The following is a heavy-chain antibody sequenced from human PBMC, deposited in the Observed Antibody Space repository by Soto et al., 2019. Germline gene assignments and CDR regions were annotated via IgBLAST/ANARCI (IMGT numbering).Heavy chain of an antibody. D-gene: IGHD1-7*01. J-gene: IGHJ3*01. Sequence: EVQLVESGGGLVKPGGSLRLSCAASGFTFRSYWMHWVRQSPGKGLVWVSRISGDGSSTSYADSVKGRFTISRDNAKNTMNLQMDSLRAEDTAVYYCARSLPGTYGAFDLWGQGTMVTVSS. CDR3: ARSLPGTYGAFDL. CDR2: ISGDGSST. V-gene: IGHV3-74*02. CDR1: GFTFRSYW.